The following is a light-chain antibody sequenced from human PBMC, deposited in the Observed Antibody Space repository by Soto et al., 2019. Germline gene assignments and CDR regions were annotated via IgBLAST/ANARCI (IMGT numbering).Light chain of an antibody. CDR3: QQYESYSPLT. J-gene: IGKJ4*01. CDR2: DAS. Sequence: DIQMTQSPSTLSASIGDRVTITCRASQIIGRWLAWYQQKPGKAPNLLIYDASSLQSGVPSRFTGSGSGTDFTLTVSSLQPDDFGTYYCQQYESYSPLTFGGGTKVDIK. CDR1: QIIGRW. V-gene: IGKV1-5*01.